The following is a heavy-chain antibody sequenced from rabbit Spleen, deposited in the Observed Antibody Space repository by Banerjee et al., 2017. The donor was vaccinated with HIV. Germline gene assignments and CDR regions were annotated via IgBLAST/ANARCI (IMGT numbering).Heavy chain of an antibody. J-gene: IGHJ6*01. CDR1: GFSFNSGYD. V-gene: IGHV1S40*01. CDR3: ARDSGSSFSSYGMDL. CDR2: IEGGSSAFS. D-gene: IGHD8-1*01. Sequence: QSLEESGGDLVKPGASLTLTCTASGFSFNSGYDMCWVRQAPGKGLEWIACIEGGSSAFSYFANWAKGRFTCSKTSSTTVTLQMTSLTAADTATYFCARDSGSSFSSYGMDLWGQGTLVTVS.